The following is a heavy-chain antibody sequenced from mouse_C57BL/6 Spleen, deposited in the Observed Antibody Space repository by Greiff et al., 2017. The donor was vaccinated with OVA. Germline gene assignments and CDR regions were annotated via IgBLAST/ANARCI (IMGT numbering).Heavy chain of an antibody. D-gene: IGHD2-4*01. CDR1: GYAFSSSW. V-gene: IGHV1-82*01. CDR3: AKIYYDYDWFAY. CDR2: IYPGDGDT. J-gene: IGHJ3*01. Sequence: VKLVESGPELVKPGASVKISCKASGYAFSSSWMNWVKQRPGKGLEWIGRIYPGDGDTNYNGKFKGKATLTADKSSSTAYMQLSSLTSEDSAVYFCAKIYYDYDWFAYWGQGTLVTVSA.